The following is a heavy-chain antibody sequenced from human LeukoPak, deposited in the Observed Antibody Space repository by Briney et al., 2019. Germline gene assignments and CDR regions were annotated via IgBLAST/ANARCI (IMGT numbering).Heavy chain of an antibody. CDR3: ARADSGYSYSSFYFDY. D-gene: IGHD5-18*01. Sequence: GGSLRLSCAASGFTFSSYEMNWVRQAPGKGLEWVAVISYDGSNKYYADSVKGRFTISRDNSMNTLYLQMNSLSSEDTAVYYCARADSGYSYSSFYFDYWGQGTLVTVSS. V-gene: IGHV3-30*04. CDR1: GFTFSSYE. J-gene: IGHJ4*02. CDR2: ISYDGSNK.